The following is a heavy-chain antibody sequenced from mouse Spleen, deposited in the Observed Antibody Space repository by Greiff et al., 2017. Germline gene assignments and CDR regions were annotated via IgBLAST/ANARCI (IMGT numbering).Heavy chain of an antibody. D-gene: IGHD1-2*01. Sequence: EVKVVESGPSLVKPSQTLSLTCSVTGDSITSGYWNWIRKFPGNKLEYMGYISYSGSTYYNPSLKSRISITRDTSKNQYYLQLNSVTTEDTATYYCARAITTATFAMDYWGQGTSVTVSS. CDR3: ARAITTATFAMDY. CDR1: GDSITSGY. J-gene: IGHJ4*01. V-gene: IGHV3-8*02. CDR2: ISYSGST.